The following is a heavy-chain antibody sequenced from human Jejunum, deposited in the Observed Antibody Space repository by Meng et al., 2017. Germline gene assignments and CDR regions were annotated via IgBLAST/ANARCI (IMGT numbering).Heavy chain of an antibody. D-gene: IGHD6-13*01. V-gene: IGHV3-23*01. CDR2: ISASARDT. J-gene: IGHJ4*02. Sequence: GESLKISCTAASGFSFSNAWMSCVRQAPGKGLEWVSSISASARDTYYADSVKGRFSISRDNSKNTLYLQMNSLRVDDSAVYFCAKGLEEAAGTARRYYDYWGLGTLVTVSS. CDR1: GFSFSNAW. CDR3: AKGLEEAAGTARRYYDY.